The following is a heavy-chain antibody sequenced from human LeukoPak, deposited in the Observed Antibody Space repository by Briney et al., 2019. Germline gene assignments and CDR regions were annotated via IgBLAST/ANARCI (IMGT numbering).Heavy chain of an antibody. V-gene: IGHV3-30-3*01. D-gene: IGHD3-16*02. CDR1: GFTFSSYA. CDR3: ARESRGSYRPEDY. CDR2: ISYDGSNK. Sequence: GGSLRLSCAASGFTFSSYAMHWVRQAPGKGLEWVAVISYDGSNKYYADSVKGRFTISRDNAKNSLYLQMNSLRAEDTAVYYCARESRGSYRPEDYWGQGTLVTVSS. J-gene: IGHJ4*02.